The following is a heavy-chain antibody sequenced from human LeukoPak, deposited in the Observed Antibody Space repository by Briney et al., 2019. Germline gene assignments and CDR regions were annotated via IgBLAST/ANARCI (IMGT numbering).Heavy chain of an antibody. V-gene: IGHV3-7*01. D-gene: IGHD6-19*01. Sequence: GGSLRLSYAASGFTFSSYWMSWVRQAPGKGLEWVANIKQDGSEKYYVDSVKGRFTISRDNAKNSLYLQMNSLRAEDTAVYYCARDPGIAVAGDWYFDLWGRGTLVTVSS. CDR2: IKQDGSEK. J-gene: IGHJ2*01. CDR3: ARDPGIAVAGDWYFDL. CDR1: GFTFSSYW.